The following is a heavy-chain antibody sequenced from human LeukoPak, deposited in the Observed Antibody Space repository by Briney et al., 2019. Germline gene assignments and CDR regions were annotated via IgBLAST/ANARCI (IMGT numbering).Heavy chain of an antibody. CDR2: IIPIFGTA. D-gene: IGHD3-22*01. J-gene: IGHJ4*02. CDR3: ASDAYYDSSGRDPKFDY. CDR1: GGTFSSYA. V-gene: IGHV1-69*01. Sequence: SVKVSCKASGGTFSSYAISWVRQAPGQGLEWMGGIIPIFGTANYAQKFQGRITITADESTSTAYMELSSLRSEDTAVYYCASDAYYDSSGRDPKFDYWGQGTLVTVSS.